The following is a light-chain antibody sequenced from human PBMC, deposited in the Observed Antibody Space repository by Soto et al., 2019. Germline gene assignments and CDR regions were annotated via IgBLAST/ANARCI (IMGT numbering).Light chain of an antibody. Sequence: EIVMTQSPATLSVSPGERATLSCMASQSVISNLACYQHKPGQASRLLIYGESTRATGIPARFSGSGSGTEFTPTISSLQSEDFAVYYCQQYNNWPRTFGQGTKVDIK. CDR1: QSVISN. CDR2: GES. CDR3: QQYNNWPRT. J-gene: IGKJ1*01. V-gene: IGKV3-15*01.